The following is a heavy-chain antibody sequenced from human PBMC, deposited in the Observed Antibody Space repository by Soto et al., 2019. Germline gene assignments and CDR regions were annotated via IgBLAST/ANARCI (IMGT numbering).Heavy chain of an antibody. CDR1: GFTFRSSA. CDR2: ISGSADRT. CDR3: ARDTSLNGGNTNGYIDY. J-gene: IGHJ4*02. Sequence: GGSLRLSCAASGFTFRSSAMNWVRKSPGKGLEWVSLISGSADRTYYTHSVKGRFTISTDNSINTLYLQMSSLRAADTAVYYCARDTSLNGGNTNGYIDYWGQGTLVTVSS. V-gene: IGHV3-23*01. D-gene: IGHD2-15*01.